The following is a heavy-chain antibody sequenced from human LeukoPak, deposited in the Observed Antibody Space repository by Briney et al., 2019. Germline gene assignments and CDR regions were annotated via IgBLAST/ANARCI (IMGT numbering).Heavy chain of an antibody. J-gene: IGHJ4*02. D-gene: IGHD3-10*01. CDR1: GFTFHSYW. V-gene: IGHV3-7*01. CDR3: AREGWFGELLRHVLDS. Sequence: GGSLRLSCAAAGFTFHSYWMTWVRQAPGKGLEWVANIQQDGSEKHYVDSVKGRFTISRDNADNSLYLHMSSLRAEDTAVYYCAREGWFGELLRHVLDSWGQGTLVTVSS. CDR2: IQQDGSEK.